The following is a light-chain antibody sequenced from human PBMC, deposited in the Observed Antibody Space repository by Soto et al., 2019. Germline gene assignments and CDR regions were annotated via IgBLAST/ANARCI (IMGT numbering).Light chain of an antibody. CDR2: TTN. CDR1: SSTIGSKT. Sequence: QSVLTQPPSASGTPGQRVTISCSGSSSTIGSKTLNWYQHLPGSAPKLLIYTTNQRPSGVPDRFSGSKSGTSASLAISGLQPEDEADYYRAAWNDSLNGVVFGGGTKLTVL. J-gene: IGLJ3*02. V-gene: IGLV1-44*01. CDR3: AAWNDSLNGVV.